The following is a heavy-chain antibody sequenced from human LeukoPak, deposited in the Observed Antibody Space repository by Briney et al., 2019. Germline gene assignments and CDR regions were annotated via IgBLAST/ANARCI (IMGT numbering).Heavy chain of an antibody. CDR3: ARDAFGVDKSPF. Sequence: GGSLRLSCAASGFTFSSYAMSWVRQAPGKGLVWVSRINSDGSSTSSADSVKGRFTISRDNAKNTLYLQMNSLRAEDTAVYYCARDAFGVDKSPFWGQGTLVTVSS. D-gene: IGHD3-3*01. CDR1: GFTFSSYA. CDR2: INSDGSST. J-gene: IGHJ4*02. V-gene: IGHV3-74*01.